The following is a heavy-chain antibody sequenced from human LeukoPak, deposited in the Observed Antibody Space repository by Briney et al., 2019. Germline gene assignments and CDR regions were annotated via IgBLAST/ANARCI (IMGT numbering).Heavy chain of an antibody. CDR1: GGSISSSRYY. Sequence: SETLSLTCTVSGGSISSSRYYRGWIRQPPGKGLEWIGSIYYSGSTHYNPSLKSRVIISVDTSKNQFSLKLSSVTAADTAVYYCARRSDSGGYFEGDYWGQGTLVTVSS. V-gene: IGHV4-39*01. CDR3: ARRSDSGGYFEGDY. J-gene: IGHJ4*02. CDR2: IYYSGST. D-gene: IGHD3-22*01.